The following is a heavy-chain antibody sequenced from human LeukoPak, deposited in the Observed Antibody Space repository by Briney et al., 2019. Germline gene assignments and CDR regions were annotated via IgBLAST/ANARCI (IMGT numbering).Heavy chain of an antibody. CDR2: ISSSSSYI. CDR3: ARQRWGKVE. V-gene: IGHV3-21*01. CDR1: GYSISSGYY. J-gene: IGHJ4*02. Sequence: ETLSLTCTVSGYSISSGYYWGWIRQPPGKGLEWVSSISSSSSYIYYADSVKGRFTISRDNAKNSLYLQMNSLRAEDTAVYYCARQRWGKVEWGQGTLVTVSS. D-gene: IGHD3-16*01.